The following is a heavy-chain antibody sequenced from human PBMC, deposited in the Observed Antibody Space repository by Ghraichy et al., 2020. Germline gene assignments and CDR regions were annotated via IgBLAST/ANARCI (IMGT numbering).Heavy chain of an antibody. V-gene: IGHV4-34*01. D-gene: IGHD6-19*01. CDR1: GGSFSGYY. J-gene: IGHJ4*02. CDR3: ARVGIAVAGTDY. Sequence: SETLSLTCAVYGGSFSGYYWSWIRQPPGKGLEWIGEINHSGSTNYNPSLKSRVTISVDTSKNQFSLKLSSVTAADTAVYYCARVGIAVAGTDYWGQGTLVTVSS. CDR2: INHSGST.